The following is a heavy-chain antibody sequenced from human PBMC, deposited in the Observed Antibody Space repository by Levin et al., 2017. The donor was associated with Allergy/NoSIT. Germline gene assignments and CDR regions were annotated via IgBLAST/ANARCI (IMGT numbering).Heavy chain of an antibody. CDR2: ISYDGSNK. CDR1: GFTFSSYA. V-gene: IGHV3-30-3*01. CDR3: ARSSTGPLDV. Sequence: LSLTCAASGFTFSSYAMHWVRQAPGKGLEWVAVISYDGSNKYYADSVKGRFTISRDNSKNTLYLQMNSLRAEDTAVYYCARSSTGPLDVWGQGTTVTVSS. J-gene: IGHJ6*02. D-gene: IGHD3-10*01.